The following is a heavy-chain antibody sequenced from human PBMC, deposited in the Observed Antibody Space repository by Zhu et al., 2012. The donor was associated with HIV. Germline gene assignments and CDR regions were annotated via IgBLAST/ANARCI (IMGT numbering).Heavy chain of an antibody. CDR2: ISGSGGST. CDR3: AKVNIVVVTAMNYEMGEIEYFDY. D-gene: IGHD2-21*02. J-gene: IGHJ4*02. V-gene: IGHV3-23*01. Sequence: EVQLLESGGGLVQPGGSLRLSCAASGFTFSSYAMSWVRQAPGKGLEWVSAISGSGGSTYYADSVKGRFTISRDNSKNTLYLQMNSLRAEDTAVYYCAKVNIVVVTAMNYEMGEIEYFDYWGQGTLVTSPQ. CDR1: GFTFSSYA.